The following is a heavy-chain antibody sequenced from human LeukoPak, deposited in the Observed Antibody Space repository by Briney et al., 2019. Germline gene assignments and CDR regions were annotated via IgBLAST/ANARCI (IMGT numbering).Heavy chain of an antibody. D-gene: IGHD3-22*01. CDR2: IYYSGST. CDR3: ARESYDSSGYYVDY. J-gene: IGHJ4*02. CDR1: GGSISSGDYY. V-gene: IGHV4-30-4*02. Sequence: SETLSLTCTVSGGSISSGDYYWSWIRQPPGKGLEWIGYIYYSGSTYYNPSLKSRVTISVDTSKNQFSLKLSSVTAADTAVYYCARESYDSSGYYVDYWGQGTLVTVSS.